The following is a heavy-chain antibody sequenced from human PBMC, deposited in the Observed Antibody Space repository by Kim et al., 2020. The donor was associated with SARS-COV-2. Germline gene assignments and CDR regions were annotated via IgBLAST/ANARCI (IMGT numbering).Heavy chain of an antibody. V-gene: IGHV3-23*01. CDR3: AKVPSNYVHYYYYMDV. J-gene: IGHJ6*03. D-gene: IGHD4-4*01. Sequence: SVKGRLTISRDNSKNTLYLQMNSLRAEDTAVNYCAKVPSNYVHYYYYMDVWGKGTTVTVSS.